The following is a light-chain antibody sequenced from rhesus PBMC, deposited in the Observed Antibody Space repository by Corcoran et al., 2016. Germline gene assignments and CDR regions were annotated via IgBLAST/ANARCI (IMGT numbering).Light chain of an antibody. V-gene: IGKV1-22*01. CDR3: QQYSSRAFT. Sequence: DIQMTQSPSSLSASVGDTVTITFWASQGISSWLAWHQQKPGKAPKLLTYKASSLQSGVPSRFSGSGSVTDFTLTISSLQSEDFATYCCQQYSSRAFTFGPGTKLDIK. CDR1: QGISSW. CDR2: KAS. J-gene: IGKJ3*01.